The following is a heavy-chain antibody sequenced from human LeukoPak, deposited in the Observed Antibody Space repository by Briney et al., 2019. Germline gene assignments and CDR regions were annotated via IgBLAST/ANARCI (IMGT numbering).Heavy chain of an antibody. CDR3: ARGPRMYSSSWYSSYYFDY. CDR2: ISYDGSNK. V-gene: IGHV3-30-3*01. Sequence: GGPLRLSCAASGFTFSSYAMHWVRQAPGKGLEWVAVISYDGSNKYYADSVKGRFTISRDNSKNTLYLQMNSLRAEDTAVYYCARGPRMYSSSWYSSYYFDYWGQGTLVTVSS. J-gene: IGHJ4*02. D-gene: IGHD6-13*01. CDR1: GFTFSSYA.